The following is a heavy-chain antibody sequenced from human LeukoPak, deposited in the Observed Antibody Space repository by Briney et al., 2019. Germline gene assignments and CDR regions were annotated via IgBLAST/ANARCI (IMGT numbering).Heavy chain of an antibody. V-gene: IGHV3-53*01. J-gene: IGHJ6*02. CDR1: GFTVSSNY. CDR2: IYSGGST. Sequence: PGGSLRLSCAASGFTVSSNYMSWVRQAPGKGLEWVSVIYSGGSTYYADSVKGRFTISRDNSKNTLYLQMNSLRAEDTAVYYCARDLMVRGVYSSDYGMDVWGQGTTVTVSS. D-gene: IGHD3-10*01. CDR3: ARDLMVRGVYSSDYGMDV.